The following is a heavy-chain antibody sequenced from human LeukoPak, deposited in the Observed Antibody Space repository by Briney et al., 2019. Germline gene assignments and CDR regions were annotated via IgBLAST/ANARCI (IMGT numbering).Heavy chain of an antibody. Sequence: NPGGSLRLSCAASGFSFSDYYMSWIRQAPGKELEWVSYISSSGDTMSYADSVKGRFTISRDNAKNSLYLQMSSLRAEDAAIYYCARVMGNYASDYWGQGALVTVSS. CDR2: ISSSGDTM. CDR3: ARVMGNYASDY. J-gene: IGHJ4*02. V-gene: IGHV3-11*04. CDR1: GFSFSDYY. D-gene: IGHD1-7*01.